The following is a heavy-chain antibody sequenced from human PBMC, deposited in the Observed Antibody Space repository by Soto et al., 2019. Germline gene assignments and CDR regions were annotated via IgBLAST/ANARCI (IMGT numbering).Heavy chain of an antibody. CDR2: IYWDDDR. CDR1: GFSLSTTGVG. D-gene: IGHD6-13*01. V-gene: IGHV2-5*02. CDR3: AHRDAPRGIAAAGYFNY. J-gene: IGHJ4*02. Sequence: QITLEESGPTLVKPTQTLTLTCTFSGFSLSTTGVGVGWIRQPPGKALEWLALIYWDDDRRYNPSLKSRLTITKDTSKNQVVLKITNMDTVDTARSDCAHRDAPRGIAAAGYFNYWGQGTLVTVSS.